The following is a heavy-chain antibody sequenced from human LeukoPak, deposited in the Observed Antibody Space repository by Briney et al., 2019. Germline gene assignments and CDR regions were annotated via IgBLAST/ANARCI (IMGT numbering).Heavy chain of an antibody. Sequence: SETLSLTCAVYGGSFSGYYWSWIRQPPGKGLEWIGEINHSGSTNYNPSLESRVTISVDTSKNQFSLKLNSVTAADTAVYYCARVNYDSSLTGYYYMDVWGKGTTVTASS. CDR3: ARVNYDSSLTGYYYMDV. CDR2: INHSGST. J-gene: IGHJ6*03. D-gene: IGHD3-22*01. CDR1: GGSFSGYY. V-gene: IGHV4-34*01.